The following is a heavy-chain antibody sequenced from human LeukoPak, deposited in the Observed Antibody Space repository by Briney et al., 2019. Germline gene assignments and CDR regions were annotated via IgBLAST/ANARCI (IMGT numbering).Heavy chain of an antibody. CDR2: INTNTGNP. V-gene: IGHV7-4-1*02. Sequence: GAPVKLSCKASGYTFTSYAMNWVRQAPGQGLEWMGWINTNTGNPTYAHGFTGRFVFSLDTSVSAAYLQISSLKAEDTAVYYCALSGYSYGDYVDYWGQGTLVTVSS. D-gene: IGHD5-18*01. CDR1: GYTFTSYA. CDR3: ALSGYSYGDYVDY. J-gene: IGHJ4*02.